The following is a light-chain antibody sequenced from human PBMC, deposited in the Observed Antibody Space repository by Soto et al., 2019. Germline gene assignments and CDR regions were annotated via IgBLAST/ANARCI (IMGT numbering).Light chain of an antibody. CDR2: AAY. CDR3: LLLNSYPST. J-gene: IGKJ5*01. Sequence: DIPLTQSPSFLSASVGDRVTITCRASQGISSYLAWYQQKQGTAPKLLIYAAYTLQSGVQSRFSGSGSGTDYTHTISSLEPQDFATYYCLLLNSYPSTYGQGTRLEIK. CDR1: QGISSY. V-gene: IGKV1-9*01.